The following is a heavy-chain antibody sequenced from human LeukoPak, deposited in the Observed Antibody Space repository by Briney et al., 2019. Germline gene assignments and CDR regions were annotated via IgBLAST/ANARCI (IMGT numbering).Heavy chain of an antibody. D-gene: IGHD3-16*01. CDR1: GFAFSSYA. V-gene: IGHV3-23*01. J-gene: IGHJ3*02. CDR3: ARALLGGRIENTFDI. Sequence: RPGGSLRLSCAASGFAFSSYAMTWVRQAPGKGLEWVSAISGSGGSTYYADSVKGRFTISRDNSKNTLYLQMNSLRAEDTAVYYCARALLGGRIENTFDIWGQGTMVTVSS. CDR2: ISGSGGST.